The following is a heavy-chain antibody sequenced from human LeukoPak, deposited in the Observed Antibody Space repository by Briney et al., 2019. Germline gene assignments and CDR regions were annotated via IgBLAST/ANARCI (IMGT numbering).Heavy chain of an antibody. CDR3: ARVAAGIGFFQH. D-gene: IGHD6-13*01. J-gene: IGHJ1*01. V-gene: IGHV4-38-2*02. CDR1: GYSISSGYY. CDR2: IHHGGST. Sequence: TSETLSLTCIVSGYSISSGYYWGWIRQPPGKGLEWIGNIHHGGSTYYNPSLKSRVTISVDTSKNQLSLKLSSVTAADTAVYYCARVAAGIGFFQHWGQGTLVTVSS.